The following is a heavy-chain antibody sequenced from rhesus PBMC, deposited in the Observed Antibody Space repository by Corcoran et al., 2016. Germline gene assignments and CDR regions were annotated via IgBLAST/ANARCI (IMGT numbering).Heavy chain of an antibody. D-gene: IGHD3-16*01. Sequence: QVQLQESGPGLVKPSETLSLTCAVSGGSFSGYYWGWIRQPPGKGLEWIGYISGSSGSTDYNPSLKSRVTISTDTSKNQFSLKLSSVTAADTAVYYCARVSGSGLDSWGQGVVVTVSS. CDR2: ISGSSGST. CDR3: ARVSGSGLDS. CDR1: GGSFSGYY. V-gene: IGHV4-165*01. J-gene: IGHJ6*01.